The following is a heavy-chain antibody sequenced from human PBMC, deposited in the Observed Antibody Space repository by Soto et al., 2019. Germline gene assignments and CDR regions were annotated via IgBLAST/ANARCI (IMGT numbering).Heavy chain of an antibody. Sequence: VVSLILSCSASGFTFSDYYISWIRQAPVNGLEWVSYISATINIYYADSVKGLFTISRDNAKNSLYLQMNSLRAEDSAVYYCESASKYSNGWYDSWGQGTLVTVSS. CDR3: ESASKYSNGWYDS. D-gene: IGHD6-19*01. CDR1: GFTFSDYY. J-gene: IGHJ5*01. V-gene: IGHV3-11*01. CDR2: ISATINI.